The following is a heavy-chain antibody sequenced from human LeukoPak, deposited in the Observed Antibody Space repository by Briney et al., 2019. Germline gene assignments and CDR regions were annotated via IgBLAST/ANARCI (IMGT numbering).Heavy chain of an antibody. J-gene: IGHJ5*02. CDR1: GFTFSSYA. CDR3: AKDLTGIVVVPAFDP. D-gene: IGHD2-2*01. V-gene: IGHV3-23*01. CDR2: ISGSGGST. Sequence: GGSLRLSCAASGFTFSSYAMSWVRQAPGKGLEWVSAISGSGGSTYYADSVKGRFTISRDNSKNTLYLQMNSLRAEDTAVYYCAKDLTGIVVVPAFDPWGQGTLVTVSS.